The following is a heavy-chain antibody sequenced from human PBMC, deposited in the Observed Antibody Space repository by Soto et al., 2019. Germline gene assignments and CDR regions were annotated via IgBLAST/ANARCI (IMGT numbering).Heavy chain of an antibody. V-gene: IGHV3-9*01. Sequence: SLRLSCAASGFTFDDYAMHWVRQAPGKGLEWVSGISWNSGSIGYADSVKGRFTISRDNAKNSLYLQMNSLRAEDTALYYCAKDRMGNTYSGSCYFQHWGQGTLVTVS. J-gene: IGHJ1*01. CDR1: GFTFDDYA. CDR3: AKDRMGNTYSGSCYFQH. D-gene: IGHD1-26*01. CDR2: ISWNSGSI.